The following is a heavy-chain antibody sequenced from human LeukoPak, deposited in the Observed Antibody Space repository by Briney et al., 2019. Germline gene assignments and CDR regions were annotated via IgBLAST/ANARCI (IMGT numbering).Heavy chain of an antibody. V-gene: IGHV1-46*01. CDR1: GYTFSDYY. Sequence: GASVKVSCKASGYTFSDYYMHWVRQAPGQRPEWMAIFNPSGGSTSYTQKFQGRVTMTRDTSISTAYMELSRLRSDDTAVYYCARVCDSSGYYYVDYWGQGTLVTVSS. CDR2: FNPSGGST. J-gene: IGHJ4*02. D-gene: IGHD3-22*01. CDR3: ARVCDSSGYYYVDY.